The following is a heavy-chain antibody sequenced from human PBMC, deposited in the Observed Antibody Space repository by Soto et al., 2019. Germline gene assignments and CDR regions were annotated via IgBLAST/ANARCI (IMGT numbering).Heavy chain of an antibody. J-gene: IGHJ4*02. V-gene: IGHV3-9*01. CDR2: ISWNSGSI. CDR1: GFTFNGYA. Sequence: GGSLRLSCAASGFTFNGYAMRWVRHAPGKGLEWVSGISWNSGSIGYADSVKGRFTISRDNAKNSLYLQMNSLRAEDTALYYCAKDSTYDFWSGSSGFDYWGQGTLVTVSS. CDR3: AKDSTYDFWSGSSGFDY. D-gene: IGHD3-3*01.